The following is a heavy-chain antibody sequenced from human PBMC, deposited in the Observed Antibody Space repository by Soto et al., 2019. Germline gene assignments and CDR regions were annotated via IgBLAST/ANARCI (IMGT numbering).Heavy chain of an antibody. J-gene: IGHJ4*02. V-gene: IGHV3-15*01. D-gene: IGHD2-2*01. CDR3: AAGTGRTDLDY. CDR1: GFDFSKAW. CDR2: LMSKTDGGTT. Sequence: EVQLVESGGGLVKPGGSLRLSCAASGFDFSKAWMSWVRQAPGKGLEWVGRLMSKTDGGTTVYAAPVKGSFTISRDDSKNTLYLQMSSLNTEDTAVYYCAAGTGRTDLDYWGQGTLVTVSS.